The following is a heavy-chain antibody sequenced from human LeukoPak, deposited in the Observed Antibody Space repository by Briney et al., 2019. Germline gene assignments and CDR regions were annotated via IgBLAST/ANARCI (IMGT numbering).Heavy chain of an antibody. V-gene: IGHV3-48*03. Sequence: GGSLRLSCAASRFTFSSYEMNWVRQAPGKGLEWVSYISSSGSTIYYADSVNGRFTISRDNAKNSLYLQMNSLRAEDTAVYFCFRQKPAYEILTGSDYWGQGTLVTVSS. CDR3: FRQKPAYEILTGSDY. D-gene: IGHD3-9*01. CDR2: ISSSGSTI. J-gene: IGHJ4*02. CDR1: RFTFSSYE.